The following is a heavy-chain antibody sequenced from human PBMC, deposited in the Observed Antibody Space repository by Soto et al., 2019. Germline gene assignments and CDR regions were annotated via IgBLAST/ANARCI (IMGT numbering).Heavy chain of an antibody. CDR1: GFTFSSYA. CDR3: AKDRGFSNTTPLGWFDP. D-gene: IGHD3-3*02. V-gene: IGHV3-23*01. J-gene: IGHJ5*02. Sequence: EVLLLESGGGFVQPGGSLRLSCAASGFTFSSYAMSWVRQAPGKGLEWVSSISGIGGGTYYADSVKGRFTISRDNSQNTLSLQMNSLRAEDTAVYYCAKDRGFSNTTPLGWFDPWGQGTLVTVSS. CDR2: ISGIGGGT.